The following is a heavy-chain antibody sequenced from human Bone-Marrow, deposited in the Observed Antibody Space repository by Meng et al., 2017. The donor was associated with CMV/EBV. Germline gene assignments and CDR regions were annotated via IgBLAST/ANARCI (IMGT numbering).Heavy chain of an antibody. D-gene: IGHD4-23*01. V-gene: IGHV3-23*03. J-gene: IGHJ4*02. CDR2: IYSGGSST. Sequence: GESLKISCAASGFTFSSYAMSWVRQAPGKGLEWVSVIYSGGSSTYYADSVKGRFTISRDNSKNTLYLQMNSLRAEDTAVYYCVRSDYGGKGVYFDYWGQGTLVTVSS. CDR1: GFTFSSYA. CDR3: VRSDYGGKGVYFDY.